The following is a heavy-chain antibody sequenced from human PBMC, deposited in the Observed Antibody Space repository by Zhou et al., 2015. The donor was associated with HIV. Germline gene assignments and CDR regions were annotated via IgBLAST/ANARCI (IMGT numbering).Heavy chain of an antibody. CDR3: ARDRMETAVGYYNHYYGMDV. Sequence: QVQLAQSGPEVKKPGASVKVSCKASGYTFSSYGISWVRQAPGQGLEWMGWISAYNGNTNYAQKLQGRVTMTTDTSTRTAYMELRSLRSDDTAVYYCARDRMETAVGYYNHYYGMDVWGQGTTVTVSS. V-gene: IGHV1-18*01. D-gene: IGHD2-21*02. CDR2: ISAYNGNT. CDR1: GYTFSSYG. J-gene: IGHJ6*02.